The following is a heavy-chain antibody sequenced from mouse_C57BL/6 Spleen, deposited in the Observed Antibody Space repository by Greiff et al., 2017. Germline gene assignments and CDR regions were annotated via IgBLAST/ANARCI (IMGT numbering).Heavy chain of an antibody. CDR3: AKASNWDEGYAMDY. CDR1: GYSITSGYY. V-gene: IGHV3-6*01. J-gene: IGHJ4*01. CDR2: ISYDGSN. D-gene: IGHD4-1*01. Sequence: DVQLQESGPGLVKPSQSLSLTCSVTGYSITSGYYWNWLRQFPGNKLEWMGYISYDGSNYYTPSPKNRISITRETSKNQFFQKLNSVTTENTATYYSAKASNWDEGYAMDYWGQGTSVTVSS.